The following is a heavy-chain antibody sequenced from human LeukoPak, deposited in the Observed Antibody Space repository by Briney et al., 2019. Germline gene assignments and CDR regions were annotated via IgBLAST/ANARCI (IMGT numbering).Heavy chain of an antibody. Sequence: ASVKVSCKASGYTFTTYYMHGVRQAPGQGLEWMGIINLSGGSTRYGQKFQGRVTMTRDTSTSTVYMELSSLRSEDTAVYYCARDPWGRGYCSTTSCQNLGGNDAFDIWGQGTMVTVSS. J-gene: IGHJ3*02. D-gene: IGHD2-2*01. CDR2: INLSGGST. V-gene: IGHV1-46*01. CDR1: GYTFTTYY. CDR3: ARDPWGRGYCSTTSCQNLGGNDAFDI.